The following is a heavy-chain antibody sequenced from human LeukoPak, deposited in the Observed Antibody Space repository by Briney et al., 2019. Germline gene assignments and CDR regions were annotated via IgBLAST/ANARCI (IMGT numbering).Heavy chain of an antibody. V-gene: IGHV3-23*01. CDR2: ISGGGGST. J-gene: IGHJ4*02. Sequence: GGSLRLSCAASGFTFTNYSMNWVRQAPGKGLEWVSTISGGGGSTYYADSVKGRFTISRDNSKNTLYLQVNSLRAEDTAVYYCAKGGKWDVTPFDYWGQGTLVTVSS. CDR3: AKGGKWDVTPFDY. CDR1: GFTFTNYS. D-gene: IGHD1-26*01.